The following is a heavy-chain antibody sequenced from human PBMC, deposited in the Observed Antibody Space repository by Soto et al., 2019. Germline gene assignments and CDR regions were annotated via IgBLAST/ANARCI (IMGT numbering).Heavy chain of an antibody. D-gene: IGHD2-15*01. CDR3: AHRLCSGGSCFFDAFDI. CDR1: GFSLSTSGVG. Sequence: QITLKESGPTLVKPTQTLTLTWTFSGFSLSTSGVGVGWIRQPPGKALEWLALIYWNDDKRYSPSLKSRLTITKDTSKNQVVLTMTNMDPVDTATYYCAHRLCSGGSCFFDAFDIWGQGTMVTVSS. J-gene: IGHJ3*02. V-gene: IGHV2-5*01. CDR2: IYWNDDK.